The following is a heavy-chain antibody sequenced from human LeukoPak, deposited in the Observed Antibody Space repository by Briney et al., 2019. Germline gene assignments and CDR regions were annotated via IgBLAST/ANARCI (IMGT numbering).Heavy chain of an antibody. CDR1: GGSFSGYY. CDR2: INHSGST. CDR3: ARTAAGLAIGDYYYGMDV. V-gene: IGHV4-34*01. J-gene: IGHJ6*04. Sequence: SETLSLTCAVYGGSFSGYYWSWIRQPPGKGLEWIGEINHSGSTNYNPSLKSRVTISVDTSKNQFSLKLSSVTAADTAVYYCARTAAGLAIGDYYYGMDVWGKGPTVTVSS. D-gene: IGHD6-13*01.